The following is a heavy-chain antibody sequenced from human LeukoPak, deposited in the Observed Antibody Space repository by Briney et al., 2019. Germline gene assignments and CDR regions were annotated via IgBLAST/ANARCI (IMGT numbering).Heavy chain of an antibody. CDR3: ASFNSSSWYDGWFDP. Sequence: PSETPSLTCTVSGGSINSYYWSWIRQPPGKGLEWIGYIYYSGSTNYNPSLKSRVTISVDTSKNQFSLKLSSVTAADTAVYYCASFNSSSWYDGWFDPWGQGTLVTVSS. CDR2: IYYSGST. V-gene: IGHV4-59*01. D-gene: IGHD6-13*01. CDR1: GGSINSYY. J-gene: IGHJ5*02.